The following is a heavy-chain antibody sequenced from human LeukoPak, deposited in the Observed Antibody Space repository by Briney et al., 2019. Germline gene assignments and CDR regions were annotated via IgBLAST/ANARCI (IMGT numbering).Heavy chain of an antibody. J-gene: IGHJ4*02. V-gene: IGHV3-21*05. Sequence: GGSLRLSCAASGFTFSTYSMNWVRQAPGKGLEWISYIGASGSLTYYADSVRGRFTVSRDNAKNSLYLQMNNLRAEDPAVYYWAKSRTTVDYWGQGPLLTV. CDR2: IGASGSLT. CDR3: AKSRTTVDY. D-gene: IGHD4-11*01. CDR1: GFTFSTYS.